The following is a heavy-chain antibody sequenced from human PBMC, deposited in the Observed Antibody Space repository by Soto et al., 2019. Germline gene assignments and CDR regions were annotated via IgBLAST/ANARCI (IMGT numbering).Heavy chain of an antibody. D-gene: IGHD2-21*01. V-gene: IGHV1-18*01. Sequence: QIPLVQSGGEVKKPGASVKVSCKSSGYTFISHSITWVRQAPGQGLEWMGRISAYNGNTNYAQKLQGRVTMTTDTSTSTAYMELRSLRSDDTAVYYCARGAFCGGAPGCRDMDVWGQGTTVNVSS. J-gene: IGHJ6*02. CDR3: ARGAFCGGAPGCRDMDV. CDR1: GYTFISHS. CDR2: ISAYNGNT.